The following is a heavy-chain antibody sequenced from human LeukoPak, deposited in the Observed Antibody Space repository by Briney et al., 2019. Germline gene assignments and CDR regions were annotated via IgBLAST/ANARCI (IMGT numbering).Heavy chain of an antibody. V-gene: IGHV4-30-4*01. Sequence: KSSETLSLTCTVSGGSISSGDYHWSWIRQPPGKGLEWIGYIYYSGSTYYNPSLKSRVTISVDTSKNQFSLKLSSVTAADTAVYYCARVRYSGYYYQYFDYWGQGTLVTVSS. CDR3: ARVRYSGYYYQYFDY. CDR2: IYYSGST. CDR1: GGSISSGDYH. D-gene: IGHD3-22*01. J-gene: IGHJ4*02.